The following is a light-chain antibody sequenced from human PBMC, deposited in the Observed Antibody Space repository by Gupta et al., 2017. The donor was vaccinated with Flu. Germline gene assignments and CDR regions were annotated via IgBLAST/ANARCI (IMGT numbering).Light chain of an antibody. Sequence: DIVLTQSPLSLPVTTGEPASISCRSSQSLLHSNGYNYFDWYLQKPGQSPQLLIYLGSTRASGVPDRFSGSGSGTDFTLNISRVEAEDVVIYYCLPAQVPPFTFGEGTKLEIK. CDR2: LGS. CDR3: LPAQVPPFT. V-gene: IGKV2-28*01. J-gene: IGKJ4*01. CDR1: QSLLHSNGYNY.